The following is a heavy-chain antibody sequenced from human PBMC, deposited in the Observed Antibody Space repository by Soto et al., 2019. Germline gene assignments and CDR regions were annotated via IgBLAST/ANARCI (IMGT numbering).Heavy chain of an antibody. CDR3: ARGDGDYYDGNGYLGRH. D-gene: IGHD3-22*01. CDR1: GFTFIRYC. V-gene: IGHV3-74*01. J-gene: IGHJ4*02. CDR2: INSDGSRT. Sequence: EVQLVESGGGIVQPGGSLRLSCAASGFTFIRYCMHWVRQAPGKGLVWVSRINSDGSRTSYADSAKGRFTISRDNAKNTVYLQMNSLRSEDTAVYYGARGDGDYYDGNGYLGRHWGQGALVTVSS.